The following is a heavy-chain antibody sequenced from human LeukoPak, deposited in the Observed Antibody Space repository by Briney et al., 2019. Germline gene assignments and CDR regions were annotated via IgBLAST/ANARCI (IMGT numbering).Heavy chain of an antibody. J-gene: IGHJ4*02. V-gene: IGHV1-3*01. D-gene: IGHD3-10*01. CDR3: ARDLIVYGSGSYFDY. CDR2: INVGNGNT. Sequence: GASVKVSCKASGYTFTTYSIHWVRQAPGQGLEWMAWINVGNGNTKYSQKFQGRVTIATDTSASTAYMELSSLRSEDTAVYFSARDLIVYGSGSYFDYWGQGTLVTVSS. CDR1: GYTFTTYS.